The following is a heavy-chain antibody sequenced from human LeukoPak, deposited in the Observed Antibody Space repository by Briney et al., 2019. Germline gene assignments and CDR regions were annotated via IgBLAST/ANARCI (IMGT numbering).Heavy chain of an antibody. CDR3: ARGIVATSPAGDY. D-gene: IGHD5-12*01. Sequence: GGSLRLSCAASGFTFSSYYMNWVRQAPGKGLEWVSYISSSGSTIYYADSVKGRFTISRDNAKNSLYLQMNSLRAEDTALYYCARGIVATSPAGDYWGQGTLVTVSS. CDR1: GFTFSSYY. CDR2: ISSSGSTI. V-gene: IGHV3-11*01. J-gene: IGHJ4*02.